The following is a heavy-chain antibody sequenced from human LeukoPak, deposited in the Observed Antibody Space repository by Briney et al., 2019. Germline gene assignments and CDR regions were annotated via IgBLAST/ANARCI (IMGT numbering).Heavy chain of an antibody. J-gene: IGHJ4*02. CDR3: AKENYDFWSGYSPLDY. CDR1: GGSISSSSYY. V-gene: IGHV4-39*07. Sequence: PSETLSLTCTVSGGSISSSSYYWGWIRQPPGKGLEWIGSIYYSGSTYYNPSLKSRVTISVDTSKNQFSLKLSSVTAADTAVYYCAKENYDFWSGYSPLDYWGQGTLVTVSS. D-gene: IGHD3-3*01. CDR2: IYYSGST.